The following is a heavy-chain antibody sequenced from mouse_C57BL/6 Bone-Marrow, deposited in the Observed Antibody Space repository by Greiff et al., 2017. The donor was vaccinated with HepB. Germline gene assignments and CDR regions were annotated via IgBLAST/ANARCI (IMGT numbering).Heavy chain of an antibody. CDR3: ARGTMMDY. Sequence: QVQLQQPGAELVRPGSSVKLSCKASGYTFTSYWMHWVKQRPIQGLEWIGNIDPSDSETHYTQKFKDKATLTVDKSSSTAYLQLSSLTSEDSAVYYCARGTMMDYWGQGTSVTVSS. CDR1: GYTFTSYW. D-gene: IGHD3-3*01. CDR2: IDPSDSET. V-gene: IGHV1-52*01. J-gene: IGHJ4*01.